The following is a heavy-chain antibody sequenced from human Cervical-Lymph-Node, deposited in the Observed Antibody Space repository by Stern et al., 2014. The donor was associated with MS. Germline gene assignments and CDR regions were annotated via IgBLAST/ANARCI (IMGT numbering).Heavy chain of an antibody. J-gene: IGHJ4*02. V-gene: IGHV3-7*03. CDR2: IKQDGSEK. Sequence: EVQLVESGGGLVQPGGSLRLSCAASGFTFSSYWMSWVRQAPGKGLEWVANIKQDGSEKYYVDSVKGRFTISRDNAKNSLYLQMNSLRAEDTAVYYCARDRYDFWSGYSDYWGQGTLVTVSS. D-gene: IGHD3-3*01. CDR3: ARDRYDFWSGYSDY. CDR1: GFTFSSYW.